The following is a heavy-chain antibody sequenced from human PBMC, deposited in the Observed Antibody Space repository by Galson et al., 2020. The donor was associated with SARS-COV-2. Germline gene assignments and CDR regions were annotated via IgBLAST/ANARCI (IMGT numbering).Heavy chain of an antibody. J-gene: IGHJ4*02. CDR3: AREEGGYFDN. CDR2: IWYDGNNK. Sequence: LSLTCAASGFTFSSYGMHWVRQAPGKGLEWVAVIWYDGNNKYYADSAKGRFTISRDNSQNTLFLQMNSLRAEDTAVYYCAREEGGYFDNWGQGTLVTVSS. V-gene: IGHV3-33*02. CDR1: GFTFSSYG. D-gene: IGHD3-16*01.